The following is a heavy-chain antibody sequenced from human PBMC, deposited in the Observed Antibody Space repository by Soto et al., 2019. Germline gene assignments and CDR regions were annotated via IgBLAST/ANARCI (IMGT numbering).Heavy chain of an antibody. Sequence: QVQLVQSGAEVKKPGASVKVSCKASGYTFTGYYMHWVRQAPGQGLAWMGWINPNSGGTNYAQKFQGWVTMTRDTSISTAYMELSRLRSDDTAVYYCATSIAAAEGGGARENWFDPWGQGTLVTVSS. CDR2: INPNSGGT. V-gene: IGHV1-2*04. J-gene: IGHJ5*02. CDR1: GYTFTGYY. CDR3: ATSIAAAEGGGARENWFDP. D-gene: IGHD6-13*01.